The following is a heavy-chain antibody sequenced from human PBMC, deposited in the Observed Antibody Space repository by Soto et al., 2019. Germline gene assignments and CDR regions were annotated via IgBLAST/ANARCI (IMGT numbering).Heavy chain of an antibody. Sequence: SVKVSCKASGGTFSSYAISWVRQAPGQGLEWMGGIIPIFGTANYAQKFQGRVTITADESTSTAYMELSSLRSEDTAVYYCARYIPKGITVTSLFSVDYGMDVWGQGTTVTVSS. D-gene: IGHD4-4*01. J-gene: IGHJ6*02. CDR1: GGTFSSYA. V-gene: IGHV1-69*13. CDR2: IIPIFGTA. CDR3: ARYIPKGITVTSLFSVDYGMDV.